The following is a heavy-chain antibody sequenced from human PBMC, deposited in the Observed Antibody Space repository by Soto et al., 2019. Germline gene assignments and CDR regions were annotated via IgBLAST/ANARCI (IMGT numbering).Heavy chain of an antibody. J-gene: IGHJ4*02. CDR2: ISGSGGST. D-gene: IGHD5-18*01. Sequence: GGSLRLSCAASGFTFSSYAMSWVRQAPGKGLEWVSAISGSGGSTYYADSVRGRFTISRDNSKNTLNLQMNSLRAEDTAVYYCAKAISSYDFDYWGQGTLVTVSS. CDR3: AKAISSYDFDY. V-gene: IGHV3-23*01. CDR1: GFTFSSYA.